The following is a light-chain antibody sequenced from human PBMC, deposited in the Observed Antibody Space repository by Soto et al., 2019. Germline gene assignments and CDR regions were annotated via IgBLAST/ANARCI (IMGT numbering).Light chain of an antibody. CDR2: STS. CDR3: LQYATLPIT. Sequence: LTQSPGTLSLSPGDRVTLSCKASQPIAPNYLAWYQQRFGQAPRLLISSTSKRAAGIPDRFSGAGSGTDFTLSISGLESEDFGVYFCLQYATLPITFVQGTRL. J-gene: IGKJ5*01. CDR1: QPIAPNY. V-gene: IGKV3-20*01.